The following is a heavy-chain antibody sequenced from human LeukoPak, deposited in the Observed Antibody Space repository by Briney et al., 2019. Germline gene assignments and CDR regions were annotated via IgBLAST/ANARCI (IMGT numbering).Heavy chain of an antibody. CDR2: INSDGTGT. D-gene: IGHD3-3*01. V-gene: IGHV3-74*01. CDR1: GFTFSSYW. J-gene: IGHJ4*02. Sequence: PGGSLRLSCAASGFTFSSYWMHWVRQAPGEGLVWVSQINSDGTGTTYADPVKGRFTISRDNAKNTLYLQMNSLRAEDTAIYYCVTDGVGTIPFHYWGPGILVTVSP. CDR3: VTDGVGTIPFHY.